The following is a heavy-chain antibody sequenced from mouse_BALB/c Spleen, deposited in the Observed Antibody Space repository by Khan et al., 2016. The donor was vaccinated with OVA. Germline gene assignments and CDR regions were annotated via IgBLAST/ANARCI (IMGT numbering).Heavy chain of an antibody. V-gene: IGHV2-6-7*01. CDR2: IWGDGST. Sequence: QVQLQQSGPGLVAPSQSLSITCSVSGFSLTDFGVNWVRQPPGKGLEWLGMIWGDGSTDYNSALKSRLSISKDNSKSQVFLKMNSLQTDDTARYYCARELRLGGFAYWGKGTLVTVSA. CDR1: GFSLTDFG. CDR3: ARELRLGGFAY. D-gene: IGHD1-2*01. J-gene: IGHJ3*01.